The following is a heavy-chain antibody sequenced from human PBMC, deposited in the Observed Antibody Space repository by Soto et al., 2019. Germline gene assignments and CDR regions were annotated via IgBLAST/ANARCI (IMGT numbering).Heavy chain of an antibody. J-gene: IGHJ6*02. Sequence: EVQLVESGGGLVQPGRSLRLSCAASGFTFDDYAMHWVRQAPGKGLEWVPGISWNSGSIGDADSVKGRFTISRDNAKNSLYLQMNSLRAEDTALYYGAKGGRQWELHPYYYGMDVWGQGNTVTVSS. CDR3: AKGGRQWELHPYYYGMDV. V-gene: IGHV3-9*01. D-gene: IGHD1-26*01. CDR2: ISWNSGSI. CDR1: GFTFDDYA.